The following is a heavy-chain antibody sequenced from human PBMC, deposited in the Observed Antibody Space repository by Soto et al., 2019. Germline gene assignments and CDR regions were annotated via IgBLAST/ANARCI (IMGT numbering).Heavy chain of an antibody. CDR3: ARGFGGIPEVTDY. CDR1: GGTFSSYA. CDR2: IIPIFGTA. D-gene: IGHD2-15*01. Sequence: ASVKVSCKASGGTFSSYAISWVRQAPGQGLEWMGGIIPIFGTANYAQKFQGRVTITADESTSTAHMELSSLRSEDTAVYYCARGFGGIPEVTDYWGQGSLVTVSS. J-gene: IGHJ4*02. V-gene: IGHV1-69*13.